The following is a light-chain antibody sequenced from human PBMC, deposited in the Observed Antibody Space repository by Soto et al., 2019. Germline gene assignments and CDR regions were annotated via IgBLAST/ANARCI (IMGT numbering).Light chain of an antibody. V-gene: IGLV2-14*02. CDR2: EGT. CDR1: SSDVGSYDL. Sequence: QSALTQPASVSGSPGQSITISCTGTSSDVGSYDLVSWYQQHPGSAPKLMVYEGTKRPSGISNRFSGSKSGNTASLTISGLQADDEADYYCSSYTSTNSLYVFGPGTKLTVL. J-gene: IGLJ1*01. CDR3: SSYTSTNSLYV.